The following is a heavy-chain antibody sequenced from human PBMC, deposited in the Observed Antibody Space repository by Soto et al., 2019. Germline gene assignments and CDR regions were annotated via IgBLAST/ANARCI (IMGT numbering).Heavy chain of an antibody. CDR1: GGSFSGYY. Sequence: QVQLQQWGAGLLKPSETLSLTCAVYGGSFSGYYWGWIRQPQGKGLELIGEVNHSGSTNYNPSLKSRVTISVDTSKNQFSLKLSSVTAADTAVYYCARDATVIAVAFDYWGQGTLVTVSS. D-gene: IGHD6-19*01. CDR2: VNHSGST. CDR3: ARDATVIAVAFDY. J-gene: IGHJ4*02. V-gene: IGHV4-34*01.